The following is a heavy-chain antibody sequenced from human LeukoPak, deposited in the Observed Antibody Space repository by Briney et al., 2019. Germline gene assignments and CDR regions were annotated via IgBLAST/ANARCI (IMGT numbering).Heavy chain of an antibody. V-gene: IGHV4-59*11. CDR2: IYYSGST. CDR3: ARSQRVGIAARLRLSYYMEV. Sequence: WETLSLTCTVSGGSISRHYWSWIRQPPGKGLEWNGDIYYSGSTNYNPSLKSRVTISVDTSKNQFSLKLSSVTAADTAVYYCARSQRVGIAARLRLSYYMEVWGKGTTVTVSS. D-gene: IGHD6-6*01. CDR1: GGSISRHY. J-gene: IGHJ6*03.